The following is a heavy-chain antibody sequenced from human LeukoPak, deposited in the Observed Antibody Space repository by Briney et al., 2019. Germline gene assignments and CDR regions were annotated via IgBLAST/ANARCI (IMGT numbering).Heavy chain of an antibody. Sequence: GGSLRLSCVASGFPFSSYWMTWVRQAPGKGLEWVANIKQDGSEIYYVDSVKGRFTVSRDNAKNSLSLQMNSLRAEDTAVYYCARQAATMGRFYFDYWGQGTLVTVSS. V-gene: IGHV3-7*03. CDR1: GFPFSSYW. CDR3: ARQAATMGRFYFDY. D-gene: IGHD5-24*01. CDR2: IKQDGSEI. J-gene: IGHJ4*02.